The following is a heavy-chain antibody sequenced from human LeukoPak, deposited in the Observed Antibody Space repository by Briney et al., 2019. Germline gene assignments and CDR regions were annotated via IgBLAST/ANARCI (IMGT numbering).Heavy chain of an antibody. V-gene: IGHV3-43D*03. CDR2: IGWEEFKT. J-gene: IGHJ4*02. CDR1: GFRFDEYA. D-gene: IGHD3-16*01. Sequence: GGPLRLSCVASGFRFDEYAMHWVRHAPGEGLEWISFIGWEEFKTQYAGSVKGRLTISRDQSNNPLYLQMNSLRPYATGLFYCVKDGERGSYFENWGQRALV. CDR3: VKDGERGSYFEN.